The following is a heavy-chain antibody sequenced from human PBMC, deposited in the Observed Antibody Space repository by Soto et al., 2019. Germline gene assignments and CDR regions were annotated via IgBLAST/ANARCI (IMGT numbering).Heavy chain of an antibody. CDR3: ATYSSSWSLFDY. CDR2: IIPIFGIA. V-gene: IGHV1-69*02. D-gene: IGHD6-13*01. CDR1: GGTFSRYS. J-gene: IGHJ4*02. Sequence: SVKVSCKASGGTFSRYSITWVRQAPGHGLEWIGRIIPIFGIASYAQKFQGRVTITADESTSTAYMELSSLRSEDTAVYYCATYSSSWSLFDYWGQGTQVTVSS.